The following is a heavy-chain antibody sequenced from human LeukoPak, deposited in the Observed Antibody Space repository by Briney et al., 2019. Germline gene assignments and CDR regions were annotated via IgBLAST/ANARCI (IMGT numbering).Heavy chain of an antibody. CDR3: ARVGRAGWYSPLFDY. V-gene: IGHV3-23*01. CDR2: ISGSGGSK. D-gene: IGHD6-19*01. J-gene: IGHJ4*02. CDR1: GFTFSSYG. Sequence: GGSLRLSCAASGFTFSSYGMSWVRQAPGKGLEWVSAISGSGGSKYYADSVKGRFTISRDNSKNTLYLQMNSLRAEDTAVYYCARVGRAGWYSPLFDYWGQGTLVTVSS.